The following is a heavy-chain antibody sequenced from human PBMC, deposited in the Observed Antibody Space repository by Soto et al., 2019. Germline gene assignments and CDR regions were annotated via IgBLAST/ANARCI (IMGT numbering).Heavy chain of an antibody. D-gene: IGHD3-22*01. Sequence: QLQLQESGPGLVKPSETLSLTCTVSGGSISSSSYYWGWIRQPPGKGLEWIGSLYYSGSTYYNPAPKGIITLAVETAKRQFSRKLGSATAADTAVYYCVGSGYCPLDYWAQETRVTVSS. V-gene: IGHV4-39*01. CDR2: LYYSGST. J-gene: IGHJ4*02. CDR1: GGSISSSSYY. CDR3: VGSGYCPLDY.